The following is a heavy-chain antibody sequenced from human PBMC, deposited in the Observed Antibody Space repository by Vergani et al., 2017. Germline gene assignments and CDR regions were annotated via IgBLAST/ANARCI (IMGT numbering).Heavy chain of an antibody. Sequence: EVQLVESGGGLVKPGGSLRLSCAASGFTFSSYSMTWVRQAPGKGLELVSSISSSSSYIYYADSVKGRFTISRDNAKNSLYLQMNIMRAEDTAVYYCARKDGYYGSGQTGYWGQGTLVTVSS. D-gene: IGHD3-10*01. J-gene: IGHJ4*02. CDR1: GFTFSSYS. CDR3: ARKDGYYGSGQTGY. CDR2: ISSSSSYI. V-gene: IGHV3-21*01.